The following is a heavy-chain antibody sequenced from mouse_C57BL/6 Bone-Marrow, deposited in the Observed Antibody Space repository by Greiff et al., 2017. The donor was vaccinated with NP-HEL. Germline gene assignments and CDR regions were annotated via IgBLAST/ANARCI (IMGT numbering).Heavy chain of an antibody. CDR2: ISSGSSTI. V-gene: IGHV5-17*01. CDR3: ASGSSYWYFDV. J-gene: IGHJ1*03. Sequence: EVKLVESGGGLVKPGGSLKLSCEASGFTFSDYGMHWVRQAPEKGLEWVAYISSGSSTIYYADTVKGRVTISGDNAKTTLFRLMTGLRSVYTAMYYCASGSSYWYFDVWGTGTTVTVSS. D-gene: IGHD1-1*01. CDR1: GFTFSDYG.